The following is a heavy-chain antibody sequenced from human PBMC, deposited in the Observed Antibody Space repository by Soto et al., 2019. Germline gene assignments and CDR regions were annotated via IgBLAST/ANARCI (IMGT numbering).Heavy chain of an antibody. Sequence: SSVKVSCKTSAYFFTAYYIHWVRQAPGQGLEWMGWINPNTGATNYPQKFQGRVTMTSDTSISTAYMELSSLMSDDTAVYYCARDHTTDQYYHGMDVWGQGTTVTVS. J-gene: IGHJ6*02. CDR2: INPNTGAT. CDR1: AYFFTAYY. V-gene: IGHV1-2*02. D-gene: IGHD1-1*01. CDR3: ARDHTTDQYYHGMDV.